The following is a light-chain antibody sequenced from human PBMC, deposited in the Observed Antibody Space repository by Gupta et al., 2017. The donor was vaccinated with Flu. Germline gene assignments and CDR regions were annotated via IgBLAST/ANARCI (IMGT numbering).Light chain of an antibody. CDR3: AAWDDSLNGWV. V-gene: IGLV1-44*01. CDR2: INN. CDR1: SSNSGSNY. Sequence: VTISCSGRSSNSGSNYVSWYQQLPGTAPKLLIYINNERPSGVPDRFSGSKAGTSGSLAIRGLQSEDEAVYYCAAWDDSLNGWVFGGGTKLTVL. J-gene: IGLJ3*02.